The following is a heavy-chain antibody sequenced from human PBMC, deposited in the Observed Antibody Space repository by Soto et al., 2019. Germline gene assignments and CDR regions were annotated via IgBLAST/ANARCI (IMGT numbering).Heavy chain of an antibody. CDR3: AKAESGWFGSRGDY. J-gene: IGHJ4*02. D-gene: IGHD6-19*01. CDR2: ISWNSGSI. CDR1: GFTFDDYA. V-gene: IGHV3-9*01. Sequence: EVQLVESGGGLVQPGRSLRLSCAASGFTFDDYAMHWVRQAPGKGLEWVSGISWNSGSIGYADSVKGRFTISRDNAKNSLYLQMNSLRAEDTALYYCAKAESGWFGSRGDYWGQGTLVTVSS.